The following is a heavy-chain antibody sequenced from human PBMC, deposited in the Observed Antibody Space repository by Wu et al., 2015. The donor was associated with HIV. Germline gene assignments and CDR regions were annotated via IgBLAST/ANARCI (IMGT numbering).Heavy chain of an antibody. J-gene: IGHJ3*02. Sequence: QVQLVQSGAELKKPGASVKVSCKVSGYTFIDYYMHWVRQAPGQGLEWMGRIIPIFGTANYAQKFQGRVTITADESTSTAYMELSSLRSEDTAVYYCARGFGSGYPSKNAFDIWGQGTMVTVSS. CDR1: GYTFIDYY. V-gene: IGHV1-69*18. CDR2: IIPIFGTA. D-gene: IGHD3-22*01. CDR3: ARGFGSGYPSKNAFDI.